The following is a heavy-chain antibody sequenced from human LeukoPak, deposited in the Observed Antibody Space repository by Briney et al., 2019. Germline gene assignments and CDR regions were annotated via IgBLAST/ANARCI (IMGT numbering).Heavy chain of an antibody. V-gene: IGHV1-46*01. CDR1: GYTFTSYY. Sequence: GASVKVSCKASGYTFTSYYMHWVRQAPGQGLEWMGIINPSGGSTSYAQKFQGRVTMTRDTSTSTVNMELSSLRSEDTAVYYCARDPAANYDFWRGYYQGYYYGMDVWGQGTTVTVSS. D-gene: IGHD3-3*01. CDR2: INPSGGST. J-gene: IGHJ6*02. CDR3: ARDPAANYDFWRGYYQGYYYGMDV.